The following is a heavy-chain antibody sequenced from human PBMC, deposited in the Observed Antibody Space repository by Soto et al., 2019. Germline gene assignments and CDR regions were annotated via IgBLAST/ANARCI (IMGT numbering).Heavy chain of an antibody. CDR3: ARTAAGTQHDAFDI. D-gene: IGHD6-13*01. CDR2: IGTAGDT. V-gene: IGHV3-13*01. CDR1: GFTFSSYD. J-gene: IGHJ3*02. Sequence: GGSLRLSCAASGFTFSSYDMHWVRQATGKGLEWVSAIGTAGDTYYPGSVKGRFTISRENAKNSLYLQMSSLRSEDTAVYYCARTAAGTQHDAFDIWGQGTMVTVSS.